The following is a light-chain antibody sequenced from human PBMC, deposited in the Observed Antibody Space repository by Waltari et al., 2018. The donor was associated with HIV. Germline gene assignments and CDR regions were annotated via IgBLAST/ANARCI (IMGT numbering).Light chain of an antibody. CDR3: QLYGSSPPRYT. V-gene: IGKV3-20*01. CDR2: GAS. J-gene: IGKJ2*01. CDR1: QSVTSSY. Sequence: EVVLTQSPGTLSLSPGEGATLSCRASQSVTSSYLAWYQQKPGQAPRHVIYGASNRATGIPDRFSGSGSGTDFTLTISRLEPEDFAVYYCQLYGSSPPRYTFGQGTKLEIK.